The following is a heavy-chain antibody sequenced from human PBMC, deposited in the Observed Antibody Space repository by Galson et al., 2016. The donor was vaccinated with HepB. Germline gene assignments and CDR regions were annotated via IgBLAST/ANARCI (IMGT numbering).Heavy chain of an antibody. CDR1: GFTFSSNW. V-gene: IGHV3-23*01. CDR2: ITGSDGST. D-gene: IGHD6-19*01. Sequence: SLRLSCAASGFTFSSNWMNWVRQTPGKGLEWVSGITGSDGSTRYADSVKGRFIISRDNSKNTLYRQMDSLRAEDTAVYYCAKGSNGWTKFVDFWGQGTLVTVSS. J-gene: IGHJ4*02. CDR3: AKGSNGWTKFVDF.